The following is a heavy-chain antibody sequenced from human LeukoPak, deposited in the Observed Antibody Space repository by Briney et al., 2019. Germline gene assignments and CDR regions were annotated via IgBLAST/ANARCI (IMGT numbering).Heavy chain of an antibody. CDR2: INPSGGST. J-gene: IGHJ1*01. D-gene: IGHD2-2*01. V-gene: IGHV1-46*01. CDR1: GYTFTSYY. CDR3: ARSGCSSTSCPPSYFQH. Sequence: ASVKVSCKASGYTFTSYYMHWVRQAPGQGLEWMGIINPSGGSTNYAQKFQGRVTITADESTSTAYMELSSLRSEDTAVYYCARSGCSSTSCPPSYFQHWGQGTLVTVSS.